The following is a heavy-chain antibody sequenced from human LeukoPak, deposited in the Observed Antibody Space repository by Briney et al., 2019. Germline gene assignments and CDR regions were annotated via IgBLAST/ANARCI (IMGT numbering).Heavy chain of an antibody. CDR1: GFTFSSYE. D-gene: IGHD2-8*01. CDR3: ARDDAIGAFDI. Sequence: GGSLRLSCAASGFTFSSYEMNWVRQAPGKGLEWVSYVSSSGSTIYYADSVKGRFTISRDNAKNSLYLQMNSLRAEDTAVYYCARDDAIGAFDIWGQGTMVTVSS. CDR2: VSSSGSTI. J-gene: IGHJ3*02. V-gene: IGHV3-48*03.